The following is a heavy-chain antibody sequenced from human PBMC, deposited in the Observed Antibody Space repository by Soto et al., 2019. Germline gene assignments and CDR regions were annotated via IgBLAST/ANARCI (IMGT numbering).Heavy chain of an antibody. CDR2: IHNSGLT. CDR1: GDPMTSDY. V-gene: IGHV4-59*08. D-gene: IGHD2-15*01. CDR3: ARLGFCSGDRCRTER. J-gene: IGHJ4*02. Sequence: SETLSLTCTVPGDPMTSDYWSWIRQSPGKGLEWMGYIHNSGLTYYNPSLGSRVTISLDTSKKQYSLRLTSVTAADTAVYYCARLGFCSGDRCRTERWGQGTLVTVSS.